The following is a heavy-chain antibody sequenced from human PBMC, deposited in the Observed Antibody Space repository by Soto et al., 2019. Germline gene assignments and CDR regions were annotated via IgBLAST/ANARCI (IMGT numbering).Heavy chain of an antibody. CDR3: ARLTLSNYGARWFDP. CDR2: IYYSGST. D-gene: IGHD4-4*01. Sequence: PPETLSLTCTVSGASISSGGYYWSWIRQHPGKGLEWIGYIYYSGSTYYNPSLKSRVTMSLDTSDNQFSLKLSSVTAADTAVYFCARLTLSNYGARWFDPWGQGTLVT. V-gene: IGHV4-31*03. CDR1: GASISSGGYY. J-gene: IGHJ5*02.